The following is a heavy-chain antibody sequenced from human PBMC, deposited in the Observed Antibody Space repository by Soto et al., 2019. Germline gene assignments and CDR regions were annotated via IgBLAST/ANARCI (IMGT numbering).Heavy chain of an antibody. Sequence: SETLSLTFAVYGGSFSGYYWSWIRQPPGKGLEWIGEINHSGSTNYNPSLKSRVTISVDTSKNQFSLKLSSVTAADTAVYYCARVGTYSSSWYRTYYYYGMDVWGQGTTVT. V-gene: IGHV4-34*01. J-gene: IGHJ6*02. CDR3: ARVGTYSSSWYRTYYYYGMDV. D-gene: IGHD6-13*01. CDR1: GGSFSGYY. CDR2: INHSGST.